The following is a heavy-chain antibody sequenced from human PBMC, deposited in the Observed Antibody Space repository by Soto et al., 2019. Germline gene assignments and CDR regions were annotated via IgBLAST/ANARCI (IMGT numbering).Heavy chain of an antibody. V-gene: IGHV3-11*01. CDR2: ISSSGSTI. J-gene: IGHJ5*02. Sequence: GGSLRLSCAASGFTFSDYYMSWIRQAPGKGLEWVSYISSSGSTIYYADSVKGRFTISRDNAKNSLYLQMNSLRAEDTSVYYYARDRGRWFGDLPNWFDPWGQGTLVTVSS. CDR3: ARDRGRWFGDLPNWFDP. D-gene: IGHD3-10*01. CDR1: GFTFSDYY.